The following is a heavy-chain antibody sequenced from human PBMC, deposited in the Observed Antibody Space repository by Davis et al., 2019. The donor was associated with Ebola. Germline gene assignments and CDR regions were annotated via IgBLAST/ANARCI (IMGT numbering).Heavy chain of an antibody. D-gene: IGHD2-21*02. CDR1: GGSFSAYY. Sequence: MPSETLSLTCAVYGGSFSAYYWSWIRHPPETGLELIGEINLSGSTNYNPSLKSRVTISVDTSKNKFSLKLSSVTAADTAVYYCAKDAYCGGDCYSGAFDIWGQGTMVTVSS. CDR3: AKDAYCGGDCYSGAFDI. V-gene: IGHV4-34*01. CDR2: INLSGST. J-gene: IGHJ3*02.